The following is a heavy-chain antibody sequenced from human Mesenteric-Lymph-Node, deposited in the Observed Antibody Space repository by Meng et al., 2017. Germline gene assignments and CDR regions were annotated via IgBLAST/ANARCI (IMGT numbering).Heavy chain of an antibody. CDR2: ISGSGGST. V-gene: IGHV3-23*01. CDR1: GFTFSSYA. Sequence: GESLKISCAASGFTFSSYAMSWVRQAPGKGLEWVSAISGSGGSTYYADSVKGRFTISRDNSKSTLFLQMNSLRAEDTALYYCAKRMIVRGGPYDYWGQGTLVTVSS. D-gene: IGHD3-22*01. J-gene: IGHJ4*02. CDR3: AKRMIVRGGPYDY.